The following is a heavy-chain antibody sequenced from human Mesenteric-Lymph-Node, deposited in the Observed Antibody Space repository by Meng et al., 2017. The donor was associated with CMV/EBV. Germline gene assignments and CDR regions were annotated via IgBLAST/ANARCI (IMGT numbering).Heavy chain of an antibody. CDR1: GGSFSGYY. CDR2: INHSGST. D-gene: IGHD3-22*01. J-gene: IGHJ6*02. CDR3: TRDRWKYYYDSSGYYSYYYGMDV. V-gene: IGHV4-34*01. Sequence: SETLSLTCAVYGGSFSGYYWSWIRQPPGKGLEWIGEINHSGSTNYNPSLKSRVTISVDTSKNQFSLKLSSVTAADTAVYYCTRDRWKYYYDSSGYYSYYYGMDVWGQGTTVTVSS.